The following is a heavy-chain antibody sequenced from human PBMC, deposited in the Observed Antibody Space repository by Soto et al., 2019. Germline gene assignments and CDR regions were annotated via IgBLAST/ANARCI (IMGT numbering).Heavy chain of an antibody. J-gene: IGHJ4*02. Sequence: SETLSLTCTVSGGSISSGGYYWSWIRQHPGKGLEWIGYHYYSGSTYYNPSLKSRVTISVDTSKNQFTLKLTSVTAADTAVYYCARVRGGVPFDDWGQGTLVTVSS. CDR3: ARVRGGVPFDD. CDR2: HYYSGST. CDR1: GGSISSGGYY. D-gene: IGHD2-8*01. V-gene: IGHV4-31*03.